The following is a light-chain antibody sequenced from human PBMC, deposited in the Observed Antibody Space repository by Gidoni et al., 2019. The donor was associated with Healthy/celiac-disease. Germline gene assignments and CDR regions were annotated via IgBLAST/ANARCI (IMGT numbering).Light chain of an antibody. CDR3: QQYNNWPGA. V-gene: IGKV3-15*01. CDR2: GAS. Sequence: EIVMTQSPATLSVSPGERATVSCRASQSVSSNVAWYQQKPGQAPRLLIYGASTRATGIPARFSGSGSGTEFTLTISSLQSEDFAVYYCQQYNNWPGAFGPGTKVDIK. J-gene: IGKJ3*01. CDR1: QSVSSN.